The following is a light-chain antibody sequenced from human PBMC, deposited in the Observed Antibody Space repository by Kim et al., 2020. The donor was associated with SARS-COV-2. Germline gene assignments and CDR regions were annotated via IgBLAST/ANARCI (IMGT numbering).Light chain of an antibody. V-gene: IGKV3-20*01. CDR2: DAS. Sequence: LSPGSRATLSCRASQSLPSGLLAWFQQKPVQAPRLLIYDASKWVTGISDRFSGSGSGTDFTFTISGLEPEDFAVYYCQQYISWWTFGQGTKVDIK. J-gene: IGKJ1*01. CDR1: QSLPSGL. CDR3: QQYISWWT.